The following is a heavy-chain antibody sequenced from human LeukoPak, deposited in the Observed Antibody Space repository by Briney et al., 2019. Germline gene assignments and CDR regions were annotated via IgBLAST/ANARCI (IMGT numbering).Heavy chain of an antibody. Sequence: GRSLRLSCAASGFTFSSYGMHWVRQAPGKGLEWVAVISYDGSSKYYADSVKGRFTISRDNSKNTLYLQMNSLRAEDTAVYYCAKEFLAISWDILTGYYPASFDYWGQGTLVPVSS. J-gene: IGHJ4*02. CDR3: AKEFLAISWDILTGYYPASFDY. CDR2: ISYDGSSK. CDR1: GFTFSSYG. V-gene: IGHV3-30*18. D-gene: IGHD3-9*01.